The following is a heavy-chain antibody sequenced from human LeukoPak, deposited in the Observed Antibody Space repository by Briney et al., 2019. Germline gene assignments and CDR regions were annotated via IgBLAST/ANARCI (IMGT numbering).Heavy chain of an antibody. CDR2: ISYDGSNK. Sequence: GGSLRLSCAASGFSFSTYSMNWVRQAPGKGLEWMAVISYDGSNKYYADSVKGRFTISRDNAKNTLYLQMNSLRAGDTAVYYCASTPNGVAAIYFDYWGQGTLVTVSS. V-gene: IGHV3-30*03. D-gene: IGHD2-15*01. CDR3: ASTPNGVAAIYFDY. J-gene: IGHJ4*02. CDR1: GFSFSTYS.